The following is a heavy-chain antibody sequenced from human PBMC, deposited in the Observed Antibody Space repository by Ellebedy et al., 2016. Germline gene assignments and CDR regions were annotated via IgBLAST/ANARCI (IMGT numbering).Heavy chain of an antibody. CDR1: RDIFSDYD. CDR2: MKFNSGDT. D-gene: IGHD1-26*01. Sequence: ASVKVSCKAPRDIFSDYDINWLRQAPGQGLEWMGWMKFNSGDTGYAPKFRARVSMTRDISISTGYLDLTTLTSEDTAVYYCAFIVGATGFDVWGHGTVVTVSP. CDR3: AFIVGATGFDV. J-gene: IGHJ4*01. V-gene: IGHV1-8*01.